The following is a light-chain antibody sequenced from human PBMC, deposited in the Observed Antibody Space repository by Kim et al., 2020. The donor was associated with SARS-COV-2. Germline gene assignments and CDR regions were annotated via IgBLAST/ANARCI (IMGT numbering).Light chain of an antibody. V-gene: IGLV2-8*01. Sequence: GQSVITSCTGTSSDVGGYNYVSWYQQHPGKAPKLMIYEVTKRPSGVPDRFSGSKSGNTASLTVSGLQAEDEADYYCSSYAGSNNFVFGTGTKVTVL. CDR2: EVT. CDR1: SSDVGGYNY. CDR3: SSYAGSNNFV. J-gene: IGLJ1*01.